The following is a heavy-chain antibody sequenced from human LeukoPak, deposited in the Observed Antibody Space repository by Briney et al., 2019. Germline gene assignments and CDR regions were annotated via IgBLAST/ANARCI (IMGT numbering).Heavy chain of an antibody. CDR1: GYTFTSYD. CDR2: IIPIFGTA. CDR3: ARDGSNYEQEDWFDP. V-gene: IGHV1-69*13. Sequence: GASVKVSCKASGYTFTSYDISWVRQAPGQGLEWMGGIIPIFGTANYAQKFQGRVTITADESTSTAYMELSSLRSEDTAVYYCARDGSNYEQEDWFDPWGQGTLVTVSS. D-gene: IGHD4-11*01. J-gene: IGHJ5*02.